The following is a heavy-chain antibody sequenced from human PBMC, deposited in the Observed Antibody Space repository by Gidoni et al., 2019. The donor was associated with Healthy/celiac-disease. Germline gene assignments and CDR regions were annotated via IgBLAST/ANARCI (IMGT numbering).Heavy chain of an antibody. D-gene: IGHD2-2*01. CDR1: RYPVTSYG. CDR3: ARVPAAMGWFDP. CDR2: ISAYNGNT. J-gene: IGHJ5*02. Sequence: QVQLVQSGDELKKPGASVKLSRKASRYPVTSYGISWVRQAPGQGLEWMGCISAYNGNTNYAQKLQGRVTMTTDTSTSKAYMELRSVRSDDAAVYYCARVPAAMGWFDPWGQGTLVTVSS. V-gene: IGHV1-18*01.